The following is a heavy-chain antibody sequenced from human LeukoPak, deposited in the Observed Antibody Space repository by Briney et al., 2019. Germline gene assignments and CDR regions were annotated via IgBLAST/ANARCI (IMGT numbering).Heavy chain of an antibody. V-gene: IGHV3-48*01. D-gene: IGHD6-19*01. Sequence: GGSLRLSCAASGFTFSSYSMNWVRQAPGKGLEWVSYISSSSSTIYYADSVKGRFTISRDNSKNTLYLQMNSLRAEDTAVYYCARDAGYTGYSSGWYSRRGYYFDYWGQGTLVTVSS. CDR3: ARDAGYTGYSSGWYSRRGYYFDY. J-gene: IGHJ4*02. CDR1: GFTFSSYS. CDR2: ISSSSSTI.